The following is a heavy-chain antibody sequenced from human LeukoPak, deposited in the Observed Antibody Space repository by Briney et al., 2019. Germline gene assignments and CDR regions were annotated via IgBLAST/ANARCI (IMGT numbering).Heavy chain of an antibody. V-gene: IGHV3-7*01. CDR1: GFTFSSCW. CDR3: ARDVIGGDTLDS. Sequence: GGSLRLSCAASGFTFSSCWMTWVRQAPGKGLEWVASIVEDGSQKYYVDSVKGRFTISRDNAKNSLYLQMNSLEAEDTAVYYCARDVIGGDTLDSWGQGTLVTVSS. J-gene: IGHJ4*02. CDR2: IVEDGSQK. D-gene: IGHD2-21*02.